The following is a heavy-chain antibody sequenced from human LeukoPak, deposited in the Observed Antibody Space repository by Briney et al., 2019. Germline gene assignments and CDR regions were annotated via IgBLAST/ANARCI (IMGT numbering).Heavy chain of an antibody. J-gene: IGHJ5*02. CDR1: GYTFTGYY. CDR2: INPNSCGT. D-gene: IGHD3-10*01. V-gene: IGHV1-2*02. CDR3: ARVGNRMVRGVIHNWFDP. Sequence: GASVKVSCKASGYTFTGYYMHWVRQAPGQGLEWMGWINPNSCGTNYAQKFQGRVTMTRDTSISTAYMELSRLRSDDTAVYYCARVGNRMVRGVIHNWFDPWGQGTLVTVSS.